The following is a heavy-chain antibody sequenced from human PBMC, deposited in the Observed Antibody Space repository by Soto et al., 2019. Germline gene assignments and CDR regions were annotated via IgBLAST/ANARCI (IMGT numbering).Heavy chain of an antibody. CDR1: EFTFSNNV. CDR3: SKLVGATVVSDY. J-gene: IGHJ4*02. V-gene: IGHV3-23*01. Sequence: EVQLLESGGGLVQPGGSLRLPCAASEFTFSNNVMSWVGKAPGKGREWVSAISGGGGVSTYYADSVKGRFTISRDNSKNTLFLQMSSLRAEDTAVYYCSKLVGATVVSDYWGQGTLVIVSS. D-gene: IGHD1-26*01. CDR2: ISGGGGVST.